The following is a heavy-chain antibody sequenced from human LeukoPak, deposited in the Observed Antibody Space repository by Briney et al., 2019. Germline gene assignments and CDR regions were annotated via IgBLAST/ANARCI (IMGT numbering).Heavy chain of an antibody. CDR3: ARHVTMVRGIIFYYYGMDV. CDR2: IYPGDSDT. Sequence: GESLKISCKGSGYSFTTYWIGWVRQMPGKGLEWMGIIYPGDSDTRYSPSFRGQVTISADKSISTAYLQWSSLKASDTAMYYCARHVTMVRGIIFYYYGMDVWGQGTTVTVSS. J-gene: IGHJ6*02. V-gene: IGHV5-51*01. CDR1: GYSFTTYW. D-gene: IGHD3-10*01.